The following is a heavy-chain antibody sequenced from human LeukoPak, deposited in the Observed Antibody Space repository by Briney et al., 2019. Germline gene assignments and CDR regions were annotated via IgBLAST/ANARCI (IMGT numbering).Heavy chain of an antibody. Sequence: PGGSLRLSCAASGFTFSSYWMRWVRQTPGKGLEWVSYISSSSSTVYYADSLKGRFTISRDNAKNSLYPQMNSLRDEDTAVYYCARAQTYYGSGSYLYWGQGTLVTVSS. CDR1: GFTFSSYW. CDR3: ARAQTYYGSGSYLY. D-gene: IGHD3-10*01. V-gene: IGHV3-48*02. J-gene: IGHJ4*02. CDR2: ISSSSSTV.